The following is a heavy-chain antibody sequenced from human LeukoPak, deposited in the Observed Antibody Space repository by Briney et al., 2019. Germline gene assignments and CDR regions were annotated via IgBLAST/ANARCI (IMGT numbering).Heavy chain of an antibody. CDR2: IKQDGSEK. D-gene: IGHD5-18*01. CDR3: ARGGRYSPFDY. Sequence: GGSLRLSCAASGFTFSSYWMSWVRQAPGKGLEWVANIKQDGSEKYYVDSVKGQFTISRDNAKNSLYLQMNSLRAEDTAVYYCARGGRYSPFDYWGQGTLVTVSS. CDR1: GFTFSSYW. V-gene: IGHV3-7*01. J-gene: IGHJ4*02.